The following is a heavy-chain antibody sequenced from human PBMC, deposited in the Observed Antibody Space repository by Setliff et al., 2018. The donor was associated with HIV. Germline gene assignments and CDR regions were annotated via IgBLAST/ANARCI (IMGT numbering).Heavy chain of an antibody. CDR1: GGSITGYY. CDR3: ARGAGCLGNDCDAYFGP. D-gene: IGHD2-21*01. V-gene: IGHV4-59*01. Sequence: SETLSLTCTVSGGSITGYYWSWIRQPPGKGLEWIGWIYYSGNTRYNPSLKSRVTISLDTSKNRFSLQLTSVTAADTAVYYCARGAGCLGNDCDAYFGPWGQGILVTVSS. CDR2: IYYSGNT. J-gene: IGHJ5*02.